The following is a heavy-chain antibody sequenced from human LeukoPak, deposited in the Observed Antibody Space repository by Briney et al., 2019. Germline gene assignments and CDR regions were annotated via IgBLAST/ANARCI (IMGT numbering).Heavy chain of an antibody. J-gene: IGHJ4*02. CDR2: IFTTENT. CDR1: GDSISDYY. CDR3: ARGDDFFVALFDY. D-gene: IGHD3/OR15-3a*01. V-gene: IGHV4-4*07. Sequence: SETLSLTCTVSGDSISDYYWSWIRQPAGWGLEWIGRIFTTENTDYNPSLTSRVTMSIDTPKNQFSLKLSSVTAADTAVYYCARGDDFFVALFDYWGQGTLVTVSS.